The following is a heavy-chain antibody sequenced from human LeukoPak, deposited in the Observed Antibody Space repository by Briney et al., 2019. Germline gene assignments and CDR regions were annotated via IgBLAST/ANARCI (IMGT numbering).Heavy chain of an antibody. Sequence: SETLSLTCSVFGGSISTYYWTWIRQPPGKGLEWIGYMRFSGSTNYNPSLGSRVTMSVDTSRNQFSLKLRSVTAADTAVYYCARHSGSYYDFDYWGQGTLVTVSS. CDR1: GGSISTYY. V-gene: IGHV4-59*08. D-gene: IGHD1-26*01. CDR2: MRFSGST. J-gene: IGHJ4*02. CDR3: ARHSGSYYDFDY.